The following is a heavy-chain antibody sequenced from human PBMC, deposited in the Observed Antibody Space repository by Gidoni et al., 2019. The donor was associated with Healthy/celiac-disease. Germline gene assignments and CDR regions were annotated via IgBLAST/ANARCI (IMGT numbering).Heavy chain of an antibody. CDR2: IYYSGST. V-gene: IGHV4-59*01. D-gene: IGHD6-13*01. CDR1: GGSISSYY. J-gene: IGHJ5*02. Sequence: QVQLQESGPGLVKPSETLSLTCTVSGGSISSYYWSWIRQPPGKGLEWIGYIYYSGSTNYNPSLKSRVTISVDTSKNQCSLKLSSVTAADTAVYYCARTVAAAGVPWFDPWGQGTLVTVSS. CDR3: ARTVAAAGVPWFDP.